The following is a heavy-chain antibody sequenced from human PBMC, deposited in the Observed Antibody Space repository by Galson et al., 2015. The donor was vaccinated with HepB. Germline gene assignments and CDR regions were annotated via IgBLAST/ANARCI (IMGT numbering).Heavy chain of an antibody. V-gene: IGHV3-30*02. J-gene: IGHJ4*02. CDR1: GFTFSSYG. CDR2: IRYDGSNK. CDR3: AKDEALRANWGSMSGY. Sequence: SLRLSCAASGFTFSSYGMHWVRQAPGKGLEWVAFIRYDGSNKYYADSVKGRFTISRDNSKNTLYLQMNSLRAEDTAVYYRAKDEALRANWGSMSGYWGQGTLVTVSS. D-gene: IGHD7-27*01.